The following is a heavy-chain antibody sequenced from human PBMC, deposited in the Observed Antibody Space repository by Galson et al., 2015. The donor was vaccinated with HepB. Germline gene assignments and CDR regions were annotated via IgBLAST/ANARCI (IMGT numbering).Heavy chain of an antibody. J-gene: IGHJ4*02. D-gene: IGHD2-2*01. CDR2: IYYTGTT. CDR1: GGSISANSFY. CDR3: ARRFGGFGTYCPSTSCYSFDY. V-gene: IGHV4-39*01. Sequence: ETLSLTCTVSGGSISANSFYWDWIRQPPGKGLEWIGSIYYTGTTYYSPSLKSRVTISVDPSKYQFSLMLSSVTAEDTAVYYCARRFGGFGTYCPSTSCYSFDYWGQGILVTVSS.